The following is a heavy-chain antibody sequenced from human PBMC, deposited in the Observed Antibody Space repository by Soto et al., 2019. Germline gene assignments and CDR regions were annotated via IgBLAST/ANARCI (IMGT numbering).Heavy chain of an antibody. CDR1: RFTFSSYS. CDR3: ARDHPLPPYGDYGWGWFAP. J-gene: IGHJ5*02. CDR2: ISSSSSTI. D-gene: IGHD4-17*01. Sequence: EVQLVESGGGLVQPGGSLRLSCAASRFTFSSYSMNWVRQAPGKGLEWVSYISSSSSTIYYADSVKGRFTISRDNAKNSLFLKINSLRDEDRVVYYCARDHPLPPYGDYGWGWFAPGGQGPLVTVSS. V-gene: IGHV3-48*02.